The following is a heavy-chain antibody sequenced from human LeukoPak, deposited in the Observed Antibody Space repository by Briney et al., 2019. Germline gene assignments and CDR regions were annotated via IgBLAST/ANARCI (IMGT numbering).Heavy chain of an antibody. CDR3: ASYSGLRLGELSLYLIDY. CDR2: INPNSGGT. Sequence: GASVKVSCKASGYTFTGYYMHWVRQAPGQGLEWMGWINPNSGGTNYAQKLQGRVTMTRDTSISTAYTELSRLRSDDTAVYYCASYSGLRLGELSLYLIDYWGQGTLVTVSS. D-gene: IGHD3-16*02. J-gene: IGHJ4*02. V-gene: IGHV1-2*02. CDR1: GYTFTGYY.